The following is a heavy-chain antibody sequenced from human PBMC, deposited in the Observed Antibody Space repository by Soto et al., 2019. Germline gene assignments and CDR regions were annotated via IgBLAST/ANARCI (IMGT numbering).Heavy chain of an antibody. V-gene: IGHV3-21*01. Sequence: VQMVESGGGLVKPGGSLRLSCAASGITFSNYYMNWVLQAPGKGLERVSSIDSGGSHTFYADLVKGRFTISRDNGIKSWSLQTNSPSGEDTALFNCAGTYDSLDYWGQGTLVTVSS. CDR1: GITFSNYY. D-gene: IGHD3-22*01. CDR2: IDSGGSHT. J-gene: IGHJ4*02. CDR3: AGTYDSLDY.